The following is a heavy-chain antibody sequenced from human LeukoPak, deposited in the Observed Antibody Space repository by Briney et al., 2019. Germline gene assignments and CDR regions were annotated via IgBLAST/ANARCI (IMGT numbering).Heavy chain of an antibody. CDR1: GVSISSSSYY. Sequence: SETLSLTCTVSGVSISSSSYYWGWIRQPPGKGLEWIGRIYYSGSTYYNPSLKSRVTISVDTSKNQFSLKLSSVTAADTAVYYCASLHGLYDYVWGSYRYGAFDIWGQGTMVTVSS. D-gene: IGHD3-16*02. CDR2: IYYSGST. J-gene: IGHJ3*02. CDR3: ASLHGLYDYVWGSYRYGAFDI. V-gene: IGHV4-39*01.